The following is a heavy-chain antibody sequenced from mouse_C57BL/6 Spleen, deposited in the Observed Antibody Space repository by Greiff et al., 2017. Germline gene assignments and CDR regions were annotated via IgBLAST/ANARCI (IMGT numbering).Heavy chain of an antibody. Sequence: VQLQQSGAELVRPGSSVKLSCKASGYTFTSYWMHWVKQRPIQGLEWIGNIDPSDSETPYNQKFKDKATLTVDKSSSTAYMQLSSLTSGDSSVYYGARRGGSSHWYFDVWGTGTTVTVSS. V-gene: IGHV1-52*01. D-gene: IGHD1-1*01. CDR1: GYTFTSYW. CDR3: ARRGGSSHWYFDV. CDR2: IDPSDSET. J-gene: IGHJ1*03.